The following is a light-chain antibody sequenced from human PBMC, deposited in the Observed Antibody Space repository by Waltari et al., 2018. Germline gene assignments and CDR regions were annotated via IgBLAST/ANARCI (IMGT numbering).Light chain of an antibody. CDR1: QSVSRA. V-gene: IGKV3-20*01. Sequence: EIVLTQSPGTLSLSIGERATVSCRASQSVSRALAWDQQKPGQAPRLLIYGASTRATGIPDRFSGSGSWTDFSLTISRLEPDDFAVYYCQHYLRLPVTFGQGTTVEI. CDR3: QHYLRLPVT. J-gene: IGKJ1*01. CDR2: GAS.